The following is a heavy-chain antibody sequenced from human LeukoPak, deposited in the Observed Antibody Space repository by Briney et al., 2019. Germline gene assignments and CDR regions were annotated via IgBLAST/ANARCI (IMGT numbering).Heavy chain of an antibody. D-gene: IGHD6-19*01. CDR2: INTSGST. CDR3: ARGDPTSAVAGTMNWFDP. V-gene: IGHV4-4*07. J-gene: IGHJ5*02. CDR1: GGSISSYY. Sequence: SETLSLTCTVSGGSISSYYWSWIRQPAGKGLEWIGRINTSGSTNYNPSLKSRITMSVDSSKNQFSLKLSSVTAADTAVYYCARGDPTSAVAGTMNWFDPWGQGTLVTVSS.